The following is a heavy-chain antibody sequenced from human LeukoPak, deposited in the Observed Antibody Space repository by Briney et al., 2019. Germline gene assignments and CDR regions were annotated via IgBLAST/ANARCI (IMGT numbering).Heavy chain of an antibody. CDR2: ISYDGSHK. CDR3: AGNYGPYYFDY. V-gene: IGHV3-30*03. D-gene: IGHD3-10*01. Sequence: GGSLRLSCAASGITFRSYGMHWVRQAPGKGLEWVAVISYDGSHKYYADSVKGRFSISRDNSKNTLYLQMNSLRAEDTAVYYCAGNYGPYYFDYWGQGTLVTVSS. CDR1: GITFRSYG. J-gene: IGHJ4*02.